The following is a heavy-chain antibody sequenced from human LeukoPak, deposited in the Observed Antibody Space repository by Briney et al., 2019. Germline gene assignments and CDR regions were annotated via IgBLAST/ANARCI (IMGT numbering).Heavy chain of an antibody. CDR2: INPSGGST. J-gene: IGHJ4*02. Sequence: ASVKVSCKASGYTFSNYYIQWVRQAPGQGLEWMGTINPSGGSTSYAQKFQGRVTMTRDTSTTTVSMELSSLRSEDTAVYYCARDRPAAASGFDYWGQGTLVTVSS. CDR3: ARDRPAAASGFDY. V-gene: IGHV1-46*01. CDR1: GYTFSNYY. D-gene: IGHD2-2*01.